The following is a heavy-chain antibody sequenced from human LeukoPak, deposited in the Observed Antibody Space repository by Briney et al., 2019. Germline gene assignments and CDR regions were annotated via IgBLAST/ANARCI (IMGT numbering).Heavy chain of an antibody. V-gene: IGHV3-23*01. D-gene: IGHD2-21*02. CDR1: GFTFSSYA. CDR3: ARRDGNSCGGDCPLDY. CDR2: ISDSGGST. Sequence: GGSLRLSCAGSGFTFSSYAMSWVRQAPGKGLEWVSDISDSGGSTYYADSVRGRFTISRDNSKNTLYLQMNSLRAEDTAVYYCARRDGNSCGGDCPLDYWGQGTLVTVSS. J-gene: IGHJ4*02.